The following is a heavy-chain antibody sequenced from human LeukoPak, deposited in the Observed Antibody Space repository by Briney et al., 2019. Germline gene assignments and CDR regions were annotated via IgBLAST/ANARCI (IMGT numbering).Heavy chain of an antibody. J-gene: IGHJ6*03. CDR3: ARHIITDYYYYYMDV. CDR1: GYSFTGYW. Sequence: GESLKISCKGSGYSFTGYWIGWVRQMPGKGLEWMGIIYPGDSDTRYSPSFQGQVTISADKSISTAYLQWSSLKASDTAMYYCARHIITDYYYYYMDVWGKGTTVTVSS. V-gene: IGHV5-51*01. CDR2: IYPGDSDT. D-gene: IGHD3-16*01.